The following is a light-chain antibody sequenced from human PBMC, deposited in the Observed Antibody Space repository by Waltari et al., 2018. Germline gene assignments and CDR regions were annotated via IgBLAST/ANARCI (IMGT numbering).Light chain of an antibody. CDR3: SSLGDRNSWV. V-gene: IGLV2-8*01. Sequence: QSALTQPPSASGSPGQTVTISCTGTSSDVGGYNHVSWYQQNPRKAPKVLISEVTKRPPGVPDLFAGSRSGNMACLTVSGLQAEDEADYYCSSLGDRNSWVFGGGTKLTVL. J-gene: IGLJ3*02. CDR1: SSDVGGYNH. CDR2: EVT.